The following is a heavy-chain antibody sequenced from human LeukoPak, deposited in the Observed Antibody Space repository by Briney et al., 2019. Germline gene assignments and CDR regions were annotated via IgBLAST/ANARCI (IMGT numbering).Heavy chain of an antibody. CDR1: GFTFSSYW. J-gene: IGHJ4*02. Sequence: GGSLRPSCAASGFTFSSYWMSWVRQAPGKGLEWVANIKQDGSQKYYVDSVKGRFSISRDNAKNSLYLQMNSLRAEDTAVYYCARGVPYASWSGPHYSDYWGQGTLVTVSS. D-gene: IGHD3-3*01. CDR2: IKQDGSQK. V-gene: IGHV3-7*01. CDR3: ARGVPYASWSGPHYSDY.